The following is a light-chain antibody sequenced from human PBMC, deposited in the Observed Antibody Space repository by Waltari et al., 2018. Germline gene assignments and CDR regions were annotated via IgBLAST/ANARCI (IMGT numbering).Light chain of an antibody. CDR2: DVN. CDR3: CSYAGSYIFGV. J-gene: IGLJ2*01. CDR1: SSDVGGYNY. V-gene: IGLV2-11*01. Sequence: QSALTQPRSVSGSPGQSVTISCTGTSSDVGGYNYVSWYQQHPGKAPKLMIRDVNKRPSGVPDRFSGSKSGNTASLTISGLQAEDEADYYCCSYAGSYIFGVFGGGTKLTVL.